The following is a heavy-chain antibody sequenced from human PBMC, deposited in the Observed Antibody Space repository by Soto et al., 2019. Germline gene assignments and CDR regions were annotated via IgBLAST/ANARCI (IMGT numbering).Heavy chain of an antibody. CDR1: GGTFSSYA. Sequence: SVKVSCKASGGTFSSYAISWVRQAPGQGLEWMGGIIPIFGTANYAQKFQGRVTITADESTSTAYMELSSLRSEDTAVYYCARVHGSGSYFDYWGQGTLFTVSS. CDR2: IIPIFGTA. CDR3: ARVHGSGSYFDY. D-gene: IGHD3-10*01. V-gene: IGHV1-69*13. J-gene: IGHJ4*02.